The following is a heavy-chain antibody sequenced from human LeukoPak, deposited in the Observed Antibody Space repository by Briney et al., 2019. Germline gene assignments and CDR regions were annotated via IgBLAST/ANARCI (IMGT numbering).Heavy chain of an antibody. CDR3: ARGRTKITIFGVVIMGWFDP. D-gene: IGHD3-3*01. CDR1: GGSFSGYY. CDR2: INHSGST. Sequence: SETLSLTCAVYGGSFSGYYWSWIRQPPGKGLEWIGEINHSGSTNYNPSLKSRVTISVDTSKNQFSLKLSSMAAADTAVYYCARGRTKITIFGVVIMGWFDPWGQGTLVTVSS. V-gene: IGHV4-34*01. J-gene: IGHJ5*02.